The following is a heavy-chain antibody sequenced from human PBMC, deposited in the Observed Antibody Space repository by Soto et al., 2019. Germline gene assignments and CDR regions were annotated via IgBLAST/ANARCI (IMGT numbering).Heavy chain of an antibody. J-gene: IGHJ4*02. V-gene: IGHV1-69*01. CDR2: IIPIFGTA. CDR1: GGTFSSYA. D-gene: IGHD3-22*01. Sequence: QVQLVQSGAEVKKPGSSVKVSCKASGGTFSSYAISWVRQAPGQGLEWMGGIIPIFGTANYAQKFQGRVTITADESTSTDYMELSSLRSEDTAVYYCARVGFNYYYSSGYVYYVDYWGQGTLVTVSS. CDR3: ARVGFNYYYSSGYVYYVDY.